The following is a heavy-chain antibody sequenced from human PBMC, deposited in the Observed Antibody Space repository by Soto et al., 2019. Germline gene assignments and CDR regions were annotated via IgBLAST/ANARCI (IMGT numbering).Heavy chain of an antibody. D-gene: IGHD3-22*01. J-gene: IGHJ4*02. Sequence: KPSETLSLTCAVSGGSIRSTSWWSWVRQPPGKGLEWIGEIYYSGTTNYNPSLRSRVTISVDTSKNQFSLNLNSVTAADTAVYYCARDQYESRGTWGQGTLVTVSS. V-gene: IGHV4-4*02. CDR3: ARDQYESRGT. CDR1: GGSIRSTSW. CDR2: IYYSGTT.